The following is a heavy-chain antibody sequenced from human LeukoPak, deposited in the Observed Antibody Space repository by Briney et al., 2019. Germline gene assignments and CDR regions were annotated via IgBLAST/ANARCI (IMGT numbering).Heavy chain of an antibody. J-gene: IGHJ3*02. CDR2: VTNSGSST. V-gene: IGHV3-23*01. CDR3: AKEDYGGNSKTFDI. D-gene: IGHD4-23*01. Sequence: GGSLRLSCAASGFTFSSYAMAWIRQAPGKGLEWVSTVTNSGSSTYYADSVKGRFTISRDNSKNTLFLQMNSLRAEDTAVYYCAKEDYGGNSKTFDISGQGTMVTVSS. CDR1: GFTFSSYA.